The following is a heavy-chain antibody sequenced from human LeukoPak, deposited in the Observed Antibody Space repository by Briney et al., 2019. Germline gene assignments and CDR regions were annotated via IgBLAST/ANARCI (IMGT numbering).Heavy chain of an antibody. CDR1: GYSISSGYY. Sequence: PSETLSLTCAVSGYSISSGYYWGWIRQPPGKGLGWIGSIYHSGSTYYNPSLKRRVTISVDTSKNQFSLKLRSVTAADTAVYYCARASYYDFRKAFDIWGQGTMVTVSS. CDR2: IYHSGST. D-gene: IGHD3-3*01. V-gene: IGHV4-38-2*01. CDR3: ARASYYDFRKAFDI. J-gene: IGHJ3*02.